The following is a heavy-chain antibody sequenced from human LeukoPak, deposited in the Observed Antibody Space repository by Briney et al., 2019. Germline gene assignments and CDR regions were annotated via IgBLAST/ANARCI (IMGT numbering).Heavy chain of an antibody. CDR1: GFIFSNYW. D-gene: IGHD3-10*01. CDR3: AKDMRVTMVRGVIITKDAFDI. CDR2: INTDGSST. V-gene: IGHV3-74*01. J-gene: IGHJ3*02. Sequence: GGSLRLSCAASGFIFSNYWMHWVRQAPGKGLVWVSRINTDGSSTTYADSVKGRFTISRDNAKNTLYLQMNSLRAEDTAVYYCAKDMRVTMVRGVIITKDAFDIWGQGTMVTVSS.